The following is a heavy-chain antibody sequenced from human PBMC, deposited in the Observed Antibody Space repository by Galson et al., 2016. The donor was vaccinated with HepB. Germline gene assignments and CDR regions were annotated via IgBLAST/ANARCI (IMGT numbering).Heavy chain of an antibody. CDR2: IGGDGAT. CDR3: TKRCMTNTCHNADDF. D-gene: IGHD2-8*01. J-gene: IGHJ4*02. Sequence: LRLSCAASGFTFTNNIMSWVRKAPGKGLEWVSTIGGDGATFYGDSVKGRFTISRDDSKSTLYLRMDSLRVEDTATCYCTKRCMTNTCHNADDFWGQGTLVTVSS. V-gene: IGHV3-23*01. CDR1: GFTFTNNI.